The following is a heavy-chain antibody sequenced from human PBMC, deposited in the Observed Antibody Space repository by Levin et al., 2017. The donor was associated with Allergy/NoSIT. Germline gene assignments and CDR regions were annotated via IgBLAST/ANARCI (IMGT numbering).Heavy chain of an antibody. CDR3: VRSRVSGHDLGF. J-gene: IGHJ4*02. D-gene: IGHD2-8*01. CDR2: IDTSSSGI. Sequence: PGGSLRLSCDASGFTFSNYRMNWVRQAPGKGLEWISYIDTSSSGIHYADSVRGRFTISRDNAKDSLSLQMSSLRAEDTAVYYCVRSRVSGHDLGFWGQGTLVTVSS. V-gene: IGHV3-48*01. CDR1: GFTFSNYR.